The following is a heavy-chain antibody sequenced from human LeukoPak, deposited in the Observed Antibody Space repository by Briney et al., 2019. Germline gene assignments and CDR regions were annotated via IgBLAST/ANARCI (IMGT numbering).Heavy chain of an antibody. CDR3: ARDDDYYDSSGLMGY. CDR2: ISYDGSNK. Sequence: GGPLRLSCAASGFTFSSYAMHWVRQAPGKGLEWVAVISYDGSNKYYADSVKGRFTISRDNSKNTLYLQMNSLRAEDTAVYYCARDDDYYDSSGLMGYWGQGTLVTVSS. V-gene: IGHV3-30-3*01. J-gene: IGHJ4*02. D-gene: IGHD3-22*01. CDR1: GFTFSSYA.